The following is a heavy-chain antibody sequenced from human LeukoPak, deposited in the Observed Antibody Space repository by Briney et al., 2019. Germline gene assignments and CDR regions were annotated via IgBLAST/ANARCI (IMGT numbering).Heavy chain of an antibody. D-gene: IGHD5-12*01. CDR3: AKDQRPDSGYDIDS. V-gene: IGHV3-23*01. J-gene: IGHJ4*02. CDR1: GFTFSSYT. CDR2: IWPGGSPT. Sequence: GALRLSCAASGFTFSSYTINWVRPAPGKGLEWVSLIWPGGSPTYYAESVKGRFTISRDNSKNIVYLQMYSLRAEDTAIYYCAKDQRPDSGYDIDSWGQGTLVTVSS.